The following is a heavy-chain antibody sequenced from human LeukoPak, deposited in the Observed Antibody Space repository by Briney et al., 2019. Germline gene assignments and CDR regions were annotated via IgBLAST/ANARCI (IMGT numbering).Heavy chain of an antibody. CDR2: IYTSGST. J-gene: IGHJ5*01. CDR3: ARELYYDDSSGFEY. CDR1: GGSISSYY. D-gene: IGHD3-22*01. V-gene: IGHV4-4*07. Sequence: SETLSLTCTVSGGSISSYYWSWIRQPAGKGLEWIGRIYTSGSTNYNPSLKSQVTMSVATSKSQFSLKLSSVTAADTAVYYCARELYYDDSSGFEYWGHGTLVTV.